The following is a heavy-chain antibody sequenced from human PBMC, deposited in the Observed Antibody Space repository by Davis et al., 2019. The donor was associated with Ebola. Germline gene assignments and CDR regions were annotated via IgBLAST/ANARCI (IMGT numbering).Heavy chain of an antibody. V-gene: IGHV1-69*13. CDR3: ARGWSYAR. CDR1: GGTLTSYA. J-gene: IGHJ4*02. D-gene: IGHD2-2*01. Sequence: AASVKVSCKAVGGTLTSYAMTWVRQAPGQGLEWMGGIIPVFGTTDYAPRFQGRVTFTADESTSTAYMELTSLRSDDTAVYYCARGWSYARWGQGTLVTVSS. CDR2: IIPVFGTT.